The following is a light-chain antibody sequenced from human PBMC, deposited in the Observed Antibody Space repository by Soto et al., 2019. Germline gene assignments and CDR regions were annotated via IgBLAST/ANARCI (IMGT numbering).Light chain of an antibody. J-gene: IGLJ2*01. V-gene: IGLV2-14*03. CDR3: SSYTAISTVV. CDR1: SSGVGAYNY. Sequence: QSALTQPASVSGSPGQSITISCTGTSSGVGAYNYVSWYQHYPGKAPKLMIYDVSNRPSGVSNRFSGSKSGNTASLTISGLQAEDEADYYCSSYTAISTVVFGGGTKLTVL. CDR2: DVS.